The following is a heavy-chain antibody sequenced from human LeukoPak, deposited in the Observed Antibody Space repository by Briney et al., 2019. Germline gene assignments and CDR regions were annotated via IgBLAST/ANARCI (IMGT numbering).Heavy chain of an antibody. CDR2: ISSSTNTI. V-gene: IGHV3-48*04. CDR3: ARELNGYGYYFFDY. CDR1: GFTFDLFG. D-gene: IGHD3-16*01. Sequence: GGSLRLSCAASGFTFDLFGMHWVRQAPGKGLEWLSYISSSTNTIYYADSVKGRFTISRDNAKNSLYLQMNGLGAEDTAVYYCARELNGYGYYFFDYWGPGTLVTVSS. J-gene: IGHJ4*02.